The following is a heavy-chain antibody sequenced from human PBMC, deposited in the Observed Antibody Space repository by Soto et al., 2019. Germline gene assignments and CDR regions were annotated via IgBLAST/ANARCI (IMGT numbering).Heavy chain of an antibody. CDR3: AREYCANVVCYLPDY. CDR1: GYTFTTYG. J-gene: IGHJ4*02. Sequence: QVQLVQSGAEVKKPGASVKVSCKDSGYTFTTYGISCVRQAPGQGLEWMGWISTYNGNTYYTQKLQGRVTMTTATSTNTAYMELTSLKSDDTAVYYCAREYCANVVCYLPDYCGQGTLVTVSS. D-gene: IGHD2-8*01. CDR2: ISTYNGNT. V-gene: IGHV1-18*01.